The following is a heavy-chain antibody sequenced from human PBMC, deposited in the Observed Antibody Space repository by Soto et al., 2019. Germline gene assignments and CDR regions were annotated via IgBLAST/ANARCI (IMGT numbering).Heavy chain of an antibody. V-gene: IGHV1-46*01. CDR1: ETTFGTSY. Sequence: QVQLVQSGAEVKKPGASVKVSSKPSETTFGTSYIHWGRRAPGQGLEWIGIINPNGGSTTYAQNFKGRLTVTRDTSTATVYMDLSALTSDDTAMYYCARGLGLGDCWGQGTLVTVSS. CDR3: ARGLGLGDC. D-gene: IGHD3-9*01. CDR2: INPNGGST. J-gene: IGHJ4*02.